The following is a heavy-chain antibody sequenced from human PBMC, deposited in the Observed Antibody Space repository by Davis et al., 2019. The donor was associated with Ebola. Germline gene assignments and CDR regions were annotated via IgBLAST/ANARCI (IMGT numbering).Heavy chain of an antibody. J-gene: IGHJ4*02. CDR2: IYPGDSDT. CDR1: GYSFTTYW. D-gene: IGHD3-22*01. CDR3: AKQESLYGSSDY. V-gene: IGHV5-51*01. Sequence: GESLKTSCKGSGYSFTTYWIAWVRQTPAKGLEWMGIIYPGDSDTRYSPSFEGQVTISVDRSISTAYLQWSSLKASDTAMYYCAKQESLYGSSDYWGQGTLVTVSS.